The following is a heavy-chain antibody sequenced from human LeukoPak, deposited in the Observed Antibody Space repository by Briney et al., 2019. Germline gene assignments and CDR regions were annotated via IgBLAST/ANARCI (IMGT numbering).Heavy chain of an antibody. J-gene: IGHJ4*02. CDR3: SRGSIENGSGWYIDY. CDR2: ARNRAYGGAT. D-gene: IGHD6-19*01. V-gene: IGHV3-49*04. CDR1: GFTFGDYA. Sequence: GGSLRLSCTTFGFTFGDYAVAWVRQAPGKGLEWVGFARNRAYGGATEYAASAKGRFTISRDGSRNIAYLQMSGLQTDDTAVYYCSRGSIENGSGWYIDYWGQGTLVTVSS.